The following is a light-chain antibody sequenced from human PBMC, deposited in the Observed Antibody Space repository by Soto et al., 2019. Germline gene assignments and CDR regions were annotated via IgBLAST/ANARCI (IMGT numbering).Light chain of an antibody. V-gene: IGLV2-14*03. CDR3: SSYSTTNILV. J-gene: IGLJ1*01. CDR1: SSDVGAYEH. Sequence: QSVLAQPASVSGSPGQSVTISCTGASSDVGAYEHVSWYQRHPGRAPKLILYDVNNRPSGVSNHFSGSKSGNTASLVISGLQANDEADYYCSSYSTTNILVFGSGTKVTVL. CDR2: DVN.